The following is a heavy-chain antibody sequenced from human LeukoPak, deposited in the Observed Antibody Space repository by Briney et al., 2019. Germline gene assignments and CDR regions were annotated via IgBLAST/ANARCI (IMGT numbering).Heavy chain of an antibody. CDR3: ARLAYDERGSDLFDY. V-gene: IGHV4-61*01. D-gene: IGHD5-12*01. Sequence: SETLSLTCTVSGLPVSTSPYYWSWIRQPPGKGLEYNGYISYHGITDYNPSLNSRVTISVDASENQFYLRLNYVTAADTAVYYCARLAYDERGSDLFDYWGQGTLATVSS. CDR1: GLPVSTSPYY. J-gene: IGHJ4*02. CDR2: ISYHGIT.